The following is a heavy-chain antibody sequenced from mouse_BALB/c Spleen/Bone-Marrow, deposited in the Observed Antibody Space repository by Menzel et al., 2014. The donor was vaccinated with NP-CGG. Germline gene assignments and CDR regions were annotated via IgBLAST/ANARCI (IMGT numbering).Heavy chain of an antibody. CDR3: ATYKRPFWDY. V-gene: IGHV1-74*01. CDR2: IDPSASET. Sequence: QVQLQQSGPQLVRPGASMKISCKASGYSFTSYWMHWMNQRPGQGLEWIGMIDPSASETRLNQTLKDKATLTVHKSSSTACMQLSSPTSEDSAVYYCATYKRPFWDYWGQRTTLTVSS. J-gene: IGHJ2*01. CDR1: GYSFTSYW.